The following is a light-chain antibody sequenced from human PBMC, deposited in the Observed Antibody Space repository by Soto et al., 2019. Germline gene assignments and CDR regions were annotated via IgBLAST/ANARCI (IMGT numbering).Light chain of an antibody. V-gene: IGKV1-27*01. CDR1: QGIANY. Sequence: DIQMTQSPSSLSASVGDRVTITCRASQGIANYLAWYQQKPGKVPKLLIYAASTLEPGVPSRFSGSGFGTDFTLSISSLQPEDFATHSCQKYNCGPFTFGRGTKVEIX. J-gene: IGKJ4*01. CDR3: QKYNCGPFT. CDR2: AAS.